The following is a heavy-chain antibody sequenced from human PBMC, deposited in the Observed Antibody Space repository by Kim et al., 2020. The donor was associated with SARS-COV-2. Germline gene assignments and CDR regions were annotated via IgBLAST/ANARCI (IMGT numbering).Heavy chain of an antibody. J-gene: IGHJ4*02. CDR1: GGSFSGYY. V-gene: IGHV4-34*01. CDR2: INHSGST. CDR3: ARGLRVYSDLHPFDY. Sequence: SETLSLTCAVYGGSFSGYYWSWICQPPGKGLEWIGEINHSGSTNYNPSLKSRVTISVDTSKNQFSLKLSSVTAADTAVYYCARGLRVYSDLHPFDYWGQGTLVTVSS. D-gene: IGHD4-17*01.